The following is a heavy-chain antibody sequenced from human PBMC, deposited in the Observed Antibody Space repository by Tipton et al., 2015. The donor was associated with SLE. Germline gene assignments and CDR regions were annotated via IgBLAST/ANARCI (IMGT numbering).Heavy chain of an antibody. D-gene: IGHD4-17*01. Sequence: TLSLTCTVSGGSISSANHFWTWIRQPPGKGLEWIGYVYDSGTTNYNPSLKSRVTISIDTSKKQFSLKLSSVTAADTALYYCARAQYGPDYFDYWGQGTLVTVSS. CDR3: ARAQYGPDYFDY. CDR1: GGSISSANHF. V-gene: IGHV4-61*01. J-gene: IGHJ4*02. CDR2: VYDSGTT.